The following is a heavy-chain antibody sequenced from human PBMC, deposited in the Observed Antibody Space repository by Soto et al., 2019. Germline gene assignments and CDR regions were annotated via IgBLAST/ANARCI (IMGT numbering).Heavy chain of an antibody. J-gene: IGHJ6*02. CDR3: ARDVPAARTEALAGTIGYYYGMDV. CDR2: ISAYNGNT. Sequence: ASVKVSCKASGYTFTSYGISWVRQAPGQGLEWMGWISAYNGNTNYAQKLQGRVTMTTDTSTSTAYMALRSLRSDDTDVYYCARDVPAARTEALAGTIGYYYGMDVWGQGTKVTVTS. D-gene: IGHD6-13*01. V-gene: IGHV1-18*04. CDR1: GYTFTSYG.